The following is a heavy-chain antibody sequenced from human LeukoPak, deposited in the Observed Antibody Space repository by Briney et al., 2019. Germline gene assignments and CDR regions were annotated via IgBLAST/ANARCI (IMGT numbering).Heavy chain of an antibody. V-gene: IGHV3-7*01. J-gene: IGHJ4*02. CDR3: ARDFCDY. Sequence: PGGSLRLSCVASGFPFSSYWMTWVRQAPGKGLEWVANIKQDGSKKSYVDSVKGRFTISRDNAKNSLYLQMNSLRAEDTAVYYCARDFCDYWGQGTLVTVSS. D-gene: IGHD3-3*01. CDR2: IKQDGSKK. CDR1: GFPFSSYW.